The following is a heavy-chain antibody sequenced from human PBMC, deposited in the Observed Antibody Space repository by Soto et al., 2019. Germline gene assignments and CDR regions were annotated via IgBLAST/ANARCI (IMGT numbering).Heavy chain of an antibody. CDR2: IIPMFAAT. CDR3: ARGGIVAVPAALSSYDDYTNYRFDS. V-gene: IGHV1-69*01. Sequence: QVQLAQSGAEVRKPGSSVKVSCRASGGSFSDFAFSWVRQAPGQGLEWMGGIIPMFAATKYAQRFQDRVTTTEAASTKTVYLALSSLTSDDSAVYHCARGGIVAVPAALSSYDDYTNYRFDSWGQGTLVSV. D-gene: IGHD2-15*01. CDR1: GGSFSDFA. J-gene: IGHJ4*02.